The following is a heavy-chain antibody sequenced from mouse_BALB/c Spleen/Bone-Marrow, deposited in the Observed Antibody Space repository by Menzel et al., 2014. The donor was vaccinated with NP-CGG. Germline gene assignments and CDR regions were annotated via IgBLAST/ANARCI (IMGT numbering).Heavy chain of an antibody. D-gene: IGHD2-4*01. CDR1: GYTFTNYW. CDR2: IFPGTDTT. J-gene: IGHJ3*01. V-gene: IGHV1S132*01. CDR3: ARNYDYDEGAWFTY. Sequence: VQLQQSGAEVVNPGAPVKLSCRTSGYTFTNYWIQWVKQRPGQGLGWIGEIFPGTDTTYYNEKFKDKATLTIDTSSSTAYMQLSNLTSEDSAVYFCARNYDYDEGAWFTYWGQGTLVTVSA.